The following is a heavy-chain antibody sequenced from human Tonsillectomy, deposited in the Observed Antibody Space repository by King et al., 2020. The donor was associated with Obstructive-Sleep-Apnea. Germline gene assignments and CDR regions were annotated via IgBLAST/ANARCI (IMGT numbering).Heavy chain of an antibody. J-gene: IGHJ5*02. Sequence: QLQESGPGLVKPSGTLSLTCAVSGGSISSSNWWSWVRQPPGKGLEWIGEIYHSGSTNYNPSLKSRVTISVDKSKNQFSLKLSSVTAADTAVYYCARVTISSSWPKAVAGTDGWFDPWGQGTLVTVSS. CDR2: IYHSGST. D-gene: IGHD6-19*01. V-gene: IGHV4-4*02. CDR3: ARVTISSSWPKAVAGTDGWFDP. CDR1: GGSISSSNW.